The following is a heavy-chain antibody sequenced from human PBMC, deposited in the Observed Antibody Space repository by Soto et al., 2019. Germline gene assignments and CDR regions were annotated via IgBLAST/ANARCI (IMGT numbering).Heavy chain of an antibody. D-gene: IGHD3-22*01. CDR1: CYTFTSYG. CDR3: ARDALTMIVVVPGAFDI. Sequence: GASVKVSCKAXCYTFTSYGISLLRQYHGQGLEWMLWISAYNGNTNYAQKLQGRVTMTTDTSTSTAYMELRSLRSDDTAVYYCARDALTMIVVVPGAFDIWGQGTMVTVSS. J-gene: IGHJ3*02. CDR2: ISAYNGNT. V-gene: IGHV1-18*04.